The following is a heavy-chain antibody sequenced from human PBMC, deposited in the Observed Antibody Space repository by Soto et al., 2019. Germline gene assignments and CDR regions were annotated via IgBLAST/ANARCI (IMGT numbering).Heavy chain of an antibody. J-gene: IGHJ6*02. V-gene: IGHV3-30-3*01. CDR2: ISYDGSNK. Sequence: PGGSLRLSCAASGFTFSSYAMHWVRQAPGKGLEWVAVISYDGSNKYYGDSVKGRFNISRDNSKNTLYLKMNSLRAKDTAVYYCAGSGELPNYYYYNGMDVWGQGTTVTVS. CDR1: GFTFSSYA. D-gene: IGHD3-10*01. CDR3: AGSGELPNYYYYNGMDV.